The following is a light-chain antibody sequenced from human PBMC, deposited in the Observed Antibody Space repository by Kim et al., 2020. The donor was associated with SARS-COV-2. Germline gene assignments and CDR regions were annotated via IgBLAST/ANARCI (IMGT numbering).Light chain of an antibody. CDR2: GYT. Sequence: SSELTQDPAVSVALGQTVRITCRGDSLRSYYASWYQQKPGQAPVFVIYGYTNRPSGIPDRFSGSRSGNTASLTITGAQAEDEADYYCSSRDSRPNHWVFGGGTQLTVL. V-gene: IGLV3-19*01. CDR1: SLRSYY. CDR3: SSRDSRPNHWV. J-gene: IGLJ3*02.